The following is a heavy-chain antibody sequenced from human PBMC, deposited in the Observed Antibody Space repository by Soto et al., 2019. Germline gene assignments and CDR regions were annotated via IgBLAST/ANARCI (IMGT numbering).Heavy chain of an antibody. J-gene: IGHJ6*02. CDR2: INHSEST. D-gene: IGHD2-2*01. CDR3: ARDARYCSSTSCYLYYGMDV. V-gene: IGHV4-34*01. CDR1: GGSFNNYY. Sequence: PSETLSLTCAVYGGSFNNYYWSWILQPPGKXLEWIGEINHSESTNYNPSLKSRVTISVDTSKNQFSLELSSVTAADTAVYYCARDARYCSSTSCYLYYGMDVWGQGTTVTVSS.